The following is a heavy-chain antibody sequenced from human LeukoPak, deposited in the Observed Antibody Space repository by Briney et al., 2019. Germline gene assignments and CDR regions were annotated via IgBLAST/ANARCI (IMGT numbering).Heavy chain of an antibody. D-gene: IGHD6-19*01. Sequence: ASVKVSCKAPGYTFTGYYMHWVRQAPGQGLEWMGWINPNSGGTNYAQKFQGRVTMTRDTSISTAYMELSRLRSDDTAVYYCARIGDSSGWEPFDYWGQGTLVTVSS. J-gene: IGHJ4*02. V-gene: IGHV1-2*02. CDR2: INPNSGGT. CDR1: GYTFTGYY. CDR3: ARIGDSSGWEPFDY.